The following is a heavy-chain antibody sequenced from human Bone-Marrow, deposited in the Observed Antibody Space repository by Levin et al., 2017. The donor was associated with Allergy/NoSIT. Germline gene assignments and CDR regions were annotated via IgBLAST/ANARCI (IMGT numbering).Heavy chain of an antibody. D-gene: IGHD4/OR15-4a*01. CDR2: ISYDGRDR. V-gene: IGHV3-30*04. CDR1: RMSFSSNA. CDR3: ARPDYGDSGGDY. J-gene: IGHJ4*02. Sequence: GGSLRLSCAASRMSFSSNAMHWLRQAPGKGLEWVAVISYDGRDRYYADSVKGRFTISRDNSKNTLYLQMSSLRTEDTAIYYCARPDYGDSGGDYWGPGTLVTVSA.